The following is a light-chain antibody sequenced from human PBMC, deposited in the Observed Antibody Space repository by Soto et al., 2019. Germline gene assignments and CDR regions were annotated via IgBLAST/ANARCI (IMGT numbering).Light chain of an antibody. Sequence: DIQMTQSPSTLSASVGDRVTITCRASHSISSWLAWYQQKPGKAPKLLIYDASSLESGVPSRFSGSGSGTEFNLAISSLQPDDFATYSCQQYNTYPYTFGQGTNLEIK. J-gene: IGKJ2*01. V-gene: IGKV1-5*01. CDR3: QQYNTYPYT. CDR1: HSISSW. CDR2: DAS.